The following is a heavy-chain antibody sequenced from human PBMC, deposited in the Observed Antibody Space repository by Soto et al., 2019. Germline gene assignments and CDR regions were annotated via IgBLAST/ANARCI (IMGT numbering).Heavy chain of an antibody. J-gene: IGHJ2*01. Sequence: QVQLQESGPGLVKPSETLSLTCTVSGGSISGGVHSWSWIRQPPGKGLEWIGHIFDSGSTYYNPSLKSRLTISADTSKNHFALRLTSVTAADTAVYYCARKIMPLTNDWYFALWGRGTLVTVSS. CDR1: GGSISGGVHS. V-gene: IGHV4-30-4*01. CDR3: ARKIMPLTNDWYFAL. CDR2: IFDSGST. D-gene: IGHD2-8*01.